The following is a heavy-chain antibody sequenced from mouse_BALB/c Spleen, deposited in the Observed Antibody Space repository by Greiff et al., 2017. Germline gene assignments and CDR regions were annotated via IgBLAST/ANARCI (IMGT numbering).Heavy chain of an antibody. Sequence: DVQLQESGPGLVKPSQSLSLTCTVTGYSITSDYAWNWIRQFPGNKLEWMGYISYSGSTSYNPSLKSRISITRDTSKNQFFLQLNSVTTEDTATYYCARFSYYDSYWGQGTTLTVSS. CDR1: GYSITSDYA. CDR3: ARFSYYDSY. J-gene: IGHJ2*01. D-gene: IGHD2-4*01. CDR2: ISYSGST. V-gene: IGHV3-2*02.